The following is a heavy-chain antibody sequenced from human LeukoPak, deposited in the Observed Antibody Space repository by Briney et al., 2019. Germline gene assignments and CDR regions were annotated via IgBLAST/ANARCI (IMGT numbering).Heavy chain of an antibody. J-gene: IGHJ5*02. CDR2: IQSDGSKQ. CDR1: GFTFSTFG. D-gene: IGHD5-18*01. CDR3: ARDVDTSSHSSQLDP. V-gene: IGHV3-33*01. Sequence: PGGSLRLSCATAGFTFSTFGIHWVRQTPGKGLEWAAAIQSDGSKQCYGDSVKGRFTISRDSSKNTVYLQMNSLRDEDTAVYYCARDVDTSSHSSQLDPWGQGILVTVSS.